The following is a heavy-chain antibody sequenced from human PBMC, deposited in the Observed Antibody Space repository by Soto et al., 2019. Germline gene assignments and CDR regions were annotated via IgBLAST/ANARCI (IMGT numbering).Heavy chain of an antibody. V-gene: IGHV1-46*01. Sequence: ASVKVSCKASGYTFTSYYMHWVRQAPGQGLEWMGIINPSGGSTSYAQKFQGRVTMTRDTSTSTVYIELSSLRSEDTAVYYCAREYYDSSGYYRPYDYWGQGTLVTVSS. CDR1: GYTFTSYY. J-gene: IGHJ4*02. CDR2: INPSGGST. CDR3: AREYYDSSGYYRPYDY. D-gene: IGHD3-22*01.